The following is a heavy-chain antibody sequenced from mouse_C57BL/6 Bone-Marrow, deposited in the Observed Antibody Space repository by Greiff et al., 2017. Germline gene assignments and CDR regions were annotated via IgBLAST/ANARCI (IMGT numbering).Heavy chain of an antibody. CDR3: ARDPYYFDY. V-gene: IGHV1-52*01. J-gene: IGHJ2*01. CDR1: GYTFTSYW. CDR2: IDPSDSET. Sequence: QVQLKQPGAELVRPGSSVKLSCKASGYTFTSYWLHWVKQRPIQGLEWIGNIDPSDSETHYNQKFKDKATLTVDKSSSTAYMQLSSLTSEDSAVYYCARDPYYFDYWGQGTTLTVSS.